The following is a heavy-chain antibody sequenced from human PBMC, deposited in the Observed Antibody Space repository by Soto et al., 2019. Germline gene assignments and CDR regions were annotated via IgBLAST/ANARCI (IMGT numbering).Heavy chain of an antibody. CDR3: ARGKATVTKTECFKP. Sequence: SETLSLTCAVYGGSFSGYYCSWIRQPPGKGLEWIGEINHSGSTNYNPSLKSRVTISVDTSKNQFSLKLSSVTAADTAVYYCARGKATVTKTECFKPWGQGTLVSV. CDR2: INHSGST. D-gene: IGHD4-17*01. J-gene: IGHJ1*01. V-gene: IGHV4-34*01. CDR1: GGSFSGYY.